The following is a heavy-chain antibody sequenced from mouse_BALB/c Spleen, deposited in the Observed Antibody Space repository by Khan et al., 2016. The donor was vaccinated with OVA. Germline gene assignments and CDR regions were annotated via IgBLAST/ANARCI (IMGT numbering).Heavy chain of an antibody. D-gene: IGHD2-1*01. V-gene: IGHV5-4*02. J-gene: IGHJ3*01. CDR1: GFTFSDYY. Sequence: EVELVESGGDLVKPGGSLKLSCAASGFTFSDYYMYWVRQTPETRLEWVATISDGGTYTYYPDSVKGRFTISRDDAMNDLYLQMTSLKSEATAMYYCARGFYGNPFAYWGQGTLVTVSA. CDR3: ARGFYGNPFAY. CDR2: ISDGGTYT.